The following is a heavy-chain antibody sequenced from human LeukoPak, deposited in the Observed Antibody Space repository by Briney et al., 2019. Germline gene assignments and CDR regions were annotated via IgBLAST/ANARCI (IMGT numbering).Heavy chain of an antibody. Sequence: GGPLRLSCAASGFTFSSYGMHWVRQAPGKGVEGVAVIWYDGSNKYYADSVKGRFTISRDNSKNTLYLQMNSLRAEDTAVYYCARDHTGYDYYYYGMDVWGQGTTVTVSS. J-gene: IGHJ6*02. CDR3: ARDHTGYDYYYYGMDV. CDR1: GFTFSSYG. V-gene: IGHV3-33*01. CDR2: IWYDGSNK. D-gene: IGHD3-9*01.